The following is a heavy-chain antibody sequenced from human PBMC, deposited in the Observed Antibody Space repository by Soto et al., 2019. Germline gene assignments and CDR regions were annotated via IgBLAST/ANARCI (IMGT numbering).Heavy chain of an antibody. J-gene: IGHJ4*02. CDR3: AREVLWSRYFDY. Sequence: QVQLVESGGGVVQPGRSLRLSCAASGFIFSNYVMYWVRQAPVKGLEWVAFMSYDGTTKSYADSVKGRFTISRDNSQYTLYLQMNSLRPEDTGVYYCAREVLWSRYFDYWGQGTLVTVSS. CDR1: GFIFSNYV. D-gene: IGHD3-10*01. V-gene: IGHV3-30-3*01. CDR2: MSYDGTTK.